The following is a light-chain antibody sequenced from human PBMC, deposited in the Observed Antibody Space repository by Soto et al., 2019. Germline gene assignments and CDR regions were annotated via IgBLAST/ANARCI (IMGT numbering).Light chain of an antibody. J-gene: IGLJ1*01. Sequence: LTQPRSVSGSPGQSVTISCTGTSNDVGRFDYVSWYQQHPGKAPKVIIYDVNERPSGVPNRFSGSKSGNTASLTISGLQADDEADYYCCSYAGSSTPYVXGTGTRSPS. CDR2: DVN. CDR3: CSYAGSSTPYV. CDR1: SNDVGRFDY. V-gene: IGLV2-11*01.